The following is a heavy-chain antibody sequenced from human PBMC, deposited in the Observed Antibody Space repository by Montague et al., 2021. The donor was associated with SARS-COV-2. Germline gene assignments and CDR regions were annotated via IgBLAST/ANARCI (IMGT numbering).Heavy chain of an antibody. V-gene: IGHV4-39*07. CDR2: MYYSGST. CDR1: GGSISSSNYY. Sequence: SETLSRTCTVSGGSISSSNYYWGWIRQPPGKGLEWIGNMYYSGSTYYNPSLKSRVTISIDTSKNPFSLKLSSVTAADTAVYYCARDDIVLQGVTKGMDVWGQGTTVTVSS. J-gene: IGHJ6*02. CDR3: ARDDIVLQGVTKGMDV. D-gene: IGHD3-10*01.